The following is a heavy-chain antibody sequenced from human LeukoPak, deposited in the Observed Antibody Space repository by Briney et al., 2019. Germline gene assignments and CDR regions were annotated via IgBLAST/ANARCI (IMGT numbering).Heavy chain of an antibody. CDR1: GGSISTKYW. J-gene: IGHJ4*02. CDR3: ARISGDYSYPPFDH. Sequence: PSETLSLTCAVSGGSISTKYWWSWIRQPPGKGLEWIGDIYHSGTTNYNPSLKSRLTISVDQSKNQFSLRLTSVTAADTAVYYCARISGDYSYPPFDHWGQGALVAVSP. V-gene: IGHV4-4*02. CDR2: IYHSGTT. D-gene: IGHD4-11*01.